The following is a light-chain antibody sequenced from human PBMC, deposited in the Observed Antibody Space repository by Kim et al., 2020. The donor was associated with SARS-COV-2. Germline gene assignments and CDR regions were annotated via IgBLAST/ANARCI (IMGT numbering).Light chain of an antibody. CDR1: QSVSSSY. CDR3: QQYRSSLT. CDR2: GAS. V-gene: IGKV3-20*01. Sequence: EIVLTQSPGTLSLSPGERATLSCRASQSVSSSYLAWYQQKPGQAPRLLIYGASSRATGIPDRFSGSGSGTDFTLTISRLEPEDFAVYYCQQYRSSLTFGGGTKVEI. J-gene: IGKJ4*01.